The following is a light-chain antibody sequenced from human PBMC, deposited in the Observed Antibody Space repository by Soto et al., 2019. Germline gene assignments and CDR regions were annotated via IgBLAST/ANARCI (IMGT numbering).Light chain of an antibody. CDR3: ASWDDSLSGFV. Sequence: QSVLTQAPSASGTPGQRVTISCSGSTSNIGHNYVCWYQQLPGSTPKLLIQRSDQRPSGVPDRFSGSKSGTSASLTIGGLRSEDEADYYCASWDDSLSGFVFGTGTKLTVL. CDR2: RSD. CDR1: TSNIGHNY. V-gene: IGLV1-47*01. J-gene: IGLJ1*01.